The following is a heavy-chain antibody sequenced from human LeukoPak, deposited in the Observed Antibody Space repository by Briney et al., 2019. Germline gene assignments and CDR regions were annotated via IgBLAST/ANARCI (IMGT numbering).Heavy chain of an antibody. CDR3: ASTPPLGLWWIPYYFDY. CDR1: GFTFSSYA. J-gene: IGHJ4*02. CDR2: ISGSGGST. V-gene: IGHV3-23*01. D-gene: IGHD2-21*01. Sequence: GGSLRLSCAASGFTFSSYAMSWVRQAPGKGLEGVSAISGSGGSTYYADSVKGRFTISRDNSKNTLYLQMNSLRAEDTAVYYCASTPPLGLWWIPYYFDYWGQGTLVTVSS.